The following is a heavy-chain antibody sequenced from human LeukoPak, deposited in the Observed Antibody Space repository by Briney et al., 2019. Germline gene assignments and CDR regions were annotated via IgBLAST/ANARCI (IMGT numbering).Heavy chain of an antibody. CDR3: AKVKQELAVDY. D-gene: IGHD6-13*01. J-gene: IGHJ4*02. CDR1: GFSVSSNF. Sequence: PGGSLRLSCTASGFSVSSNFMSWVRQAPGKGLEWVSVLYSGANTYYADSVKGRFTISRDNSKNTLYLQMNSLRAEDTAVYYCAKVKQELAVDYWGQGTLVTVSS. CDR2: LYSGANT. V-gene: IGHV3-53*01.